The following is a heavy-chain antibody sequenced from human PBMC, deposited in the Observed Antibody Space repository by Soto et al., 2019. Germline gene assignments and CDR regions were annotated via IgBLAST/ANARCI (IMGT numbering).Heavy chain of an antibody. CDR1: GFTFSSYA. CDR2: ISGSGDST. Sequence: GGSLRLSCAASGFTFSSYAMTWVRQAPGKGLEWVSAISGSGDSTYYADSVKGRFTISRDNSKNTLYLQMNSLRAEDTAVYYCARDYDFWSGPHDAFDIWGQGTMVTVSS. CDR3: ARDYDFWSGPHDAFDI. V-gene: IGHV3-23*01. D-gene: IGHD3-3*01. J-gene: IGHJ3*02.